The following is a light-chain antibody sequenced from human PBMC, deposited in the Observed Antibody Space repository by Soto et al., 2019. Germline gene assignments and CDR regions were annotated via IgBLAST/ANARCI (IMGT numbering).Light chain of an antibody. J-gene: IGKJ1*01. Sequence: ESVLTISPGTLSLSPGEGATLSCRASQSISSNFLAWYQQKRGQAPRLLIHGASNRATGIPDRFSGSGSGTDFTLTITRLEPEDFAVYYCQQYGGSPRTFGQGTKVDIK. CDR2: GAS. V-gene: IGKV3-20*01. CDR3: QQYGGSPRT. CDR1: QSISSNF.